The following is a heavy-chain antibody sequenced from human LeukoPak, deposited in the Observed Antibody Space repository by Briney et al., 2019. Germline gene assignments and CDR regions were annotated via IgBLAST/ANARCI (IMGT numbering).Heavy chain of an antibody. CDR2: ITSSGGTI. CDR1: GFTFSSYE. D-gene: IGHD2/OR15-2a*01. V-gene: IGHV3-48*03. J-gene: IGHJ6*02. Sequence: GGSLRLSCAASGFTFSSYEMNWVRQAPGKGLEWVSYITSSGGTIYYADSVKGRFTISRDNAKNSLYLQMNSLRAEDTAVYYCARVVGLLRYYYGMDVWGQGTTVTASS. CDR3: ARVVGLLRYYYGMDV.